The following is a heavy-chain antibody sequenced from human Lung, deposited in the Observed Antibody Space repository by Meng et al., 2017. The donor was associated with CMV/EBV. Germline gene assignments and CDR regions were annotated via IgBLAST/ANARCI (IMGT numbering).Heavy chain of an antibody. V-gene: IGHV3-74*01. D-gene: IGHD6-13*01. CDR3: ARADSSSPEDFDI. Sequence: SCAASGFTFSSYWMHWVRQAPGKGLVWVSRINSDGSSTSYADSVKGRSTISRDSAKNTLNLQMNSLRAEDTAVYYCARADSSSPEDFDIGVQGTXVTVSS. J-gene: IGHJ3*02. CDR2: INSDGSST. CDR1: GFTFSSYW.